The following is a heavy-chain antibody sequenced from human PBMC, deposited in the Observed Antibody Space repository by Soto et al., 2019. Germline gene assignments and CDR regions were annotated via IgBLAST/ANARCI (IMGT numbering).Heavy chain of an antibody. Sequence: QVQLVESGGGVVQPGGSLRLSCEASGFTFNTYAMNWVRQTPGKGLEWVAVIWYDGSKKYYADSVKGRFTISRDNSENTVYLQINNLRADDTAVYDCARVGVAGTTSHFDHCGQGTLVAVSS. J-gene: IGHJ4*02. CDR3: ARVGVAGTTSHFDH. CDR2: IWYDGSKK. D-gene: IGHD1-1*01. V-gene: IGHV3-33*01. CDR1: GFTFNTYA.